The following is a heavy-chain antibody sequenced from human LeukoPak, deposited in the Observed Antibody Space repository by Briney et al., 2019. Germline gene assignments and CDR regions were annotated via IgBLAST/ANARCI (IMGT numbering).Heavy chain of an antibody. CDR1: GGSFSGYY. CDR2: INHSGST. J-gene: IGHJ5*02. Sequence: PSETLSLTCAVYGGSFSGYYWSWIRQPPGKGLEWIGEINHSGSTNYNPSLKSRVTISVDTSKNQFSLKLSSVTAADTAVYYCARHATRYYYDSSGYSTWGQGTLVTVSS. V-gene: IGHV4-34*01. CDR3: ARHATRYYYDSSGYST. D-gene: IGHD3-22*01.